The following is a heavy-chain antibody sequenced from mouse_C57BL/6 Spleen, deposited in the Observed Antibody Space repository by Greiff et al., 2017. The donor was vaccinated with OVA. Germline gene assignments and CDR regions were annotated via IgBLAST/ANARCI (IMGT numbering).Heavy chain of an antibody. CDR3: ARKEGYSNDAMDY. J-gene: IGHJ4*01. Sequence: QVQLQQPGAELVMPGASVKLSCKASGYTFTSYWMHWVKQRPGQGLEWIGEIDPSDSYTNYNQKFKGKSTLTVDKSSSTAYMQLSSLTSEDSAVYYCARKEGYSNDAMDYWGQGTSVTVSS. CDR2: IDPSDSYT. V-gene: IGHV1-69*01. CDR1: GYTFTSYW. D-gene: IGHD2-5*01.